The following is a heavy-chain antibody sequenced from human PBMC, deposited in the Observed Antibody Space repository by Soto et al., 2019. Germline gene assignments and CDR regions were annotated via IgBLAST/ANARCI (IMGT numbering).Heavy chain of an antibody. CDR3: ARADYGDYFDY. D-gene: IGHD4-17*01. CDR2: IDPSASYT. V-gene: IGHV5-10-1*01. J-gene: IGHJ4*02. CDR1: GYSFTSYW. Sequence: GESLKISCKGSGYSFTSYWISWVRQMPGKGLGWMGRIDPSASYTNYSPSVQGHVTISADKSISTAYLQWSSLKASDTAMYYCARADYGDYFDYWGQGTLVTVSS.